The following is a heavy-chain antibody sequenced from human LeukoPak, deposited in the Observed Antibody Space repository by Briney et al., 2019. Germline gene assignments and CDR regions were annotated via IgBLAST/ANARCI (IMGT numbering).Heavy chain of an antibody. D-gene: IGHD5-18*01. CDR2: KYYSGST. Sequence: SETLSLTCDVSGVSINTCRYYWTWIRQPPGKGLEWIGYKYYSGSTRDNSSLRSRLTISLDSSKNQFSLRLTSVTAADTAVYYCARGRSYGFDFDSWGPGTLVIVSS. V-gene: IGHV4-61*01. J-gene: IGHJ4*02. CDR1: GVSINTCRYY. CDR3: ARGRSYGFDFDS.